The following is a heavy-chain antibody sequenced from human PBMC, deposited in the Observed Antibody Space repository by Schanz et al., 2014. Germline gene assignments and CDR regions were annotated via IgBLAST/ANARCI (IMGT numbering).Heavy chain of an antibody. D-gene: IGHD3-10*01. V-gene: IGHV3-23*01. J-gene: IGHJ3*02. CDR1: GFTFSAYA. CDR3: AKGRFGELSAFDI. CDR2: ISASGGTT. Sequence: EVQLLESGGGLVQPGGSLRLSCAASGFTFSAYAMTWVRQIPGKGLERVSAISASGGTTYYADSVKGRFTISRDNSKNTLYLQMNSLRAEDTAVYYCAKGRFGELSAFDIWGQGTMVTVSS.